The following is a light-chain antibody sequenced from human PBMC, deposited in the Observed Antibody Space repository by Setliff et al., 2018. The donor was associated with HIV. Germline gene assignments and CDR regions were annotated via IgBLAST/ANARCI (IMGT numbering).Light chain of an antibody. CDR2: DVT. Sequence: QSVLTQPASVSGSPGQSITISCSGTISDIGSYNFVSWYQQHPGKAPKLMIYDVTNRPSGVSDRFSGSKSGNTASLTISGLQAEDEAAYYCSSYTSSGTLVVFGGGTKVTVL. CDR3: SSYTSSGTLVV. V-gene: IGLV2-14*03. CDR1: ISDIGSYNF. J-gene: IGLJ2*01.